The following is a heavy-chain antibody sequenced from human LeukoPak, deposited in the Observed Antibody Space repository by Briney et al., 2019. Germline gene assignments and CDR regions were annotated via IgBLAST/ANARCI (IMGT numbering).Heavy chain of an antibody. V-gene: IGHV3-48*03. CDR1: GFTFSSYE. J-gene: IGHJ3*02. CDR3: ASGPPQQLVQNAFDI. Sequence: PGGSLRLSCAASGFTFSSYEMNWVRQAPGKGLEWVSYISSSGSTIYYADSVKGRFTISRDNAKNSLYLQMNSLRAEDTAVYYCASGPPQQLVQNAFDIWGQGTMVTVSS. CDR2: ISSSGSTI. D-gene: IGHD6-13*01.